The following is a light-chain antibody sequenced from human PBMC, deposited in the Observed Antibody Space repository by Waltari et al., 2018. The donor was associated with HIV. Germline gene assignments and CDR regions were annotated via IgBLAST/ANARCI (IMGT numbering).Light chain of an antibody. J-gene: IGLJ1*01. CDR3: AVWDDSLSEYV. Sequence: QSVLTPPPSASGAPGQRVTISCSGSFSNIGSNTLNWYQQLPGTAPRLLIYGSSQRPSGVPDRFSGSRSDTSASLDISGLHSEDEGDYYCAVWDDSLSEYVFATGTKVFVL. CDR1: FSNIGSNT. V-gene: IGLV1-44*01. CDR2: GSS.